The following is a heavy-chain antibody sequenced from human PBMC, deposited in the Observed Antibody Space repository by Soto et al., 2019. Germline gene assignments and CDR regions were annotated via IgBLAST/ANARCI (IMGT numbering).Heavy chain of an antibody. CDR2: ISYDGNEK. Sequence: QVQLVKSGGGVVQPGRSLRLSCVTSGFTFSSYGMHWVRQAPGKGLEWVTLISYDGNEKYYADSVKGRFTISRDDSKNTLYLQMNSLRDEDTAVYYCTKGDYWGQGTLVTVSS. J-gene: IGHJ4*02. CDR3: TKGDY. CDR1: GFTFSSYG. V-gene: IGHV3-30*18.